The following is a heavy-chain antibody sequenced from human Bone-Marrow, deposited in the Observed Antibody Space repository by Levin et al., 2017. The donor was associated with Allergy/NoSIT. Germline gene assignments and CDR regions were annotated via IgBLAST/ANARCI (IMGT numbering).Heavy chain of an antibody. V-gene: IGHV3-7*01. D-gene: IGHD5-24*01. CDR2: IKQDGGDK. J-gene: IGHJ4*02. CDR3: ARDGGQRWGQSVPYYLDY. Sequence: AGGSLRLSCAASGFTFSKHWMSWVRQAPGKGLEWVATIKQDGGDKYYVDSVKGRFTISRDDAKNSLYLQMNSLRVEDTAVYYCARDGGQRWGQSVPYYLDYWGQGTLVTVSS. CDR1: GFTFSKHW.